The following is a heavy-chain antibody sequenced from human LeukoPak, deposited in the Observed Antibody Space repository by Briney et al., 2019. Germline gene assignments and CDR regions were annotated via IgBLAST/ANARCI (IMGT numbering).Heavy chain of an antibody. CDR3: ARHGVNTHFAI. Sequence: SETLSLTCTASGGSISSSSHYWGWIRQPPGKGLDWIGSIYYSGSTFYNPSLKSRVSISIDTSKNQFSLKLNSVTAADTAMYYCARHGVNTHFAIRGQGTMVTVSS. CDR1: GGSISSSSHY. CDR2: IYYSGST. J-gene: IGHJ3*02. V-gene: IGHV4-39*01. D-gene: IGHD3-22*01.